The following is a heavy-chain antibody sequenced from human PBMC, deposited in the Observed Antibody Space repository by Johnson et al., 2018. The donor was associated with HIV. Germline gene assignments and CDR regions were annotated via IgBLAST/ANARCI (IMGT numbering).Heavy chain of an antibody. J-gene: IGHJ3*02. D-gene: IGHD6-13*01. CDR3: AKEEGLAAAGTGEAFDI. CDR1: GFTFSIYA. CDR2: ISDSGGGT. Sequence: VQLVESGGGLVQPGGSLRLSCAASGFTFSIYAMIWVRQAPGKGLEWVSAISDSGGGTYSADSVKGRFTISRDNSNNTLYLQMNSLRAEDTAVYYCAKEEGLAAAGTGEAFDIWGQGTMVTVSS. V-gene: IGHV3-23*04.